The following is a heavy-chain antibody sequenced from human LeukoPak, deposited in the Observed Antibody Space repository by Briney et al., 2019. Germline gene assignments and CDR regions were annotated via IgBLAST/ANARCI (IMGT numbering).Heavy chain of an antibody. Sequence: GGSLRLSCPASGFTFDDYAMHWVRQAPGKGLEWVAGISWNSGSIDYPDPVKRRFTISRDNAMNSLYLQVNSLSVEDTAVYYCASGYNYGMDVWGQGTTVTVS. V-gene: IGHV3-9*01. J-gene: IGHJ6*02. D-gene: IGHD5-12*01. CDR2: ISWNSGSI. CDR1: GFTFDDYA. CDR3: ASGYNYGMDV.